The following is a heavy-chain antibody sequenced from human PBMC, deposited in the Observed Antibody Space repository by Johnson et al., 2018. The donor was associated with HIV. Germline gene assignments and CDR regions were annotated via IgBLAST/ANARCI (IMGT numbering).Heavy chain of an antibody. CDR2: ISGSGGST. CDR1: GFTFSSYA. D-gene: IGHD1-1*01. Sequence: EVQLVESGGGLVKPGGSLRLSCAASGFTFSSYAMSWVRQAPGKGLEWVSAISGSGGSTYYADSVKGRFTISRDNSKNTLYLQMNSLRAEDTAVYYCARGDGYRRAFDIWGQGTMVTVSS. J-gene: IGHJ3*02. CDR3: ARGDGYRRAFDI. V-gene: IGHV3-23*04.